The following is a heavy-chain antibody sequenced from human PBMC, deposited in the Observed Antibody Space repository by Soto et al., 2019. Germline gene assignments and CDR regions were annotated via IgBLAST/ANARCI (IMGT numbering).Heavy chain of an antibody. Sequence: ESLSLSCAVTGVTISGYYWTWIRQSAGGGLEWIGRIYSSGSTNYNPSPKSRVTISLDTSMNHFSLRLSSVTAADTAVYYCARGQRFSDWFDPWGQGTLVTVYS. CDR3: ARGQRFSDWFDP. J-gene: IGHJ5*02. CDR2: IYSSGST. D-gene: IGHD3-3*01. CDR1: GVTISGYY. V-gene: IGHV4-4*07.